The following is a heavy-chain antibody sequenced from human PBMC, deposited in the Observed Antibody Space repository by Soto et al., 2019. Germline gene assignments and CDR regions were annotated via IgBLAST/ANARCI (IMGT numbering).Heavy chain of an antibody. CDR3: ARGRSGSGSSYKRNWFDP. V-gene: IGHV4-34*01. Sequence: SESLRRTCAVYGGSFSGYYWSWIRQPPGKGLEWIGEINHSGSTNYNPSLKSRVTISVDTSKNQFSLKLSSVTAADTAVYYSARGRSGSGSSYKRNWFDPWGQGTLVT. CDR2: INHSGST. CDR1: GGSFSGYY. J-gene: IGHJ5*02. D-gene: IGHD3-10*01.